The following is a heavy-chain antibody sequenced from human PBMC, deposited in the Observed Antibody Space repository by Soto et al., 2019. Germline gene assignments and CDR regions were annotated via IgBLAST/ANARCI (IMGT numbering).Heavy chain of an antibody. Sequence: GVSLRLSCAASGFTFSSYSMNWVRQAPGKGLEWVSSISSSSSYIYYADSVKGRFTISSDNAKNSLYLQRNSLRAEDTAVYYCARGGIQYSSSVEVWGQGTTVTISS. D-gene: IGHD6-6*01. CDR3: ARGGIQYSSSVEV. J-gene: IGHJ6*02. CDR2: ISSSSSYI. V-gene: IGHV3-21*01. CDR1: GFTFSSYS.